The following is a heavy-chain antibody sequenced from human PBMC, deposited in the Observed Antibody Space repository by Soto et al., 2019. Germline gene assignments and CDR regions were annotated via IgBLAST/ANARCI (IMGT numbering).Heavy chain of an antibody. CDR2: IYHSGST. Sequence: PSETLSLTCAVSGGSISSGGYSWSWIRQPPGKGLEWIGYIYHSGSTYYNPSLKSRVTISVDRSKNQFSLKLSSETAADTAVYYCARGAHYKRKVTETGQIPYYGMDVWGQGTTVTVSS. CDR1: GGSISSGGYS. V-gene: IGHV4-30-2*01. D-gene: IGHD3-9*01. CDR3: ARGAHYKRKVTETGQIPYYGMDV. J-gene: IGHJ6*02.